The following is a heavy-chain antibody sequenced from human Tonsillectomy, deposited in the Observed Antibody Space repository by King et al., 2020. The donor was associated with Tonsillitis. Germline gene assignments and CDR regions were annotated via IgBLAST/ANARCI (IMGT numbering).Heavy chain of an antibody. Sequence: QLVQSGAGVKKPGSSVKVSCKASGGTFSSYAISWVRQAPGQGLEWMGRIIPILGIANYAQKFQGRVTITADKSTSTAYMELSSLRSEDTAVYYCARPPGVVGATYAFDIWGQGTMVTVSS. CDR1: GGTFSSYA. J-gene: IGHJ3*02. CDR3: ARPPGVVGATYAFDI. V-gene: IGHV1-69*09. D-gene: IGHD1-26*01. CDR2: IIPILGIA.